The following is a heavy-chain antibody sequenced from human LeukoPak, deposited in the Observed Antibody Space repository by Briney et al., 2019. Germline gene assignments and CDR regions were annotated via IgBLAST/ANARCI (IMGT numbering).Heavy chain of an antibody. J-gene: IGHJ5*02. V-gene: IGHV4-39*01. CDR1: GGSISSSSYY. CDR2: IYYSGST. Sequence: SETLSLTCTVSGGSISSSSYYWGWIRQPPGKGLEWIGSIYYSGSTYYNPSLKSRVTISVDTSKNQFSLKLSSVTAADTAVYYCARPQQLDDNWFDPWGQGTLVTVSS. CDR3: ARPQQLDDNWFDP. D-gene: IGHD6-13*01.